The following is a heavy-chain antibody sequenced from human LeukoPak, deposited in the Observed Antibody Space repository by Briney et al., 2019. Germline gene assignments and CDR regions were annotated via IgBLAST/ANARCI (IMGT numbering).Heavy chain of an antibody. D-gene: IGHD3-10*01. Sequence: ASVKVSCKASGYTFTGYYMHWVRQAPGKGLEWMGWINPNSGGTNYAQKFQGRVTMTRDTSISTAYMGLSRLRSDDTAVYYCARETGFGDAGFDYEYWGQGTLVTVSS. CDR3: ARETGFGDAGFDYEY. CDR2: INPNSGGT. CDR1: GYTFTGYY. J-gene: IGHJ4*02. V-gene: IGHV1-2*02.